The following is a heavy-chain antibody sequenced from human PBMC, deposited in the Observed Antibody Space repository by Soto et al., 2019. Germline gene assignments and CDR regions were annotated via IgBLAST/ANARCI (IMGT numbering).Heavy chain of an antibody. Sequence: PGGSQRLSCAASGFTFDDYAMHWVRQAPGKGLEWVSGISWNSGSIGYADSVKGRFTISRDNAKNSLYLQMNSLRAEDTALYYCAKDSSPXLLANFDYWGQGTLVTVSS. J-gene: IGHJ4*02. CDR2: ISWNSGSI. CDR3: AKDSSPXLLANFDY. CDR1: GFTFDDYA. V-gene: IGHV3-9*01. D-gene: IGHD2-15*01.